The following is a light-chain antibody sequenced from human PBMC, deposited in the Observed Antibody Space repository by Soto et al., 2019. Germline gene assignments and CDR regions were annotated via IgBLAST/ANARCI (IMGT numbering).Light chain of an antibody. V-gene: IGKV3-20*01. CDR1: QNLGPLY. CDR2: SAS. Sequence: ELLCTQSXGNRSFSPGERGTLSCRASQNLGPLYLSWFQQKSGQAPRLLIYSASRRATGIPDRFTGSGSGTDFTLTINRVEPEDFAVYFCQQYAGSHRTFGQGTKVDIK. J-gene: IGKJ1*01. CDR3: QQYAGSHRT.